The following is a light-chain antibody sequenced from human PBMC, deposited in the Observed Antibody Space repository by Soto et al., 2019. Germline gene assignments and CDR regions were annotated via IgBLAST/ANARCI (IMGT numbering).Light chain of an antibody. CDR2: GAS. Sequence: ETVLTQSPGTLSVSPGERATLSCRASQSVSSSYLAWYQQKPGQAPRLLIYGASSRATGIPDRFSGSGCGTDFTLTISRREPEDDAVYYYHQYCSTSQGTFGQGTKVDIK. CDR1: QSVSSSY. V-gene: IGKV3-20*01. J-gene: IGKJ1*01. CDR3: HQYCSTSQGT.